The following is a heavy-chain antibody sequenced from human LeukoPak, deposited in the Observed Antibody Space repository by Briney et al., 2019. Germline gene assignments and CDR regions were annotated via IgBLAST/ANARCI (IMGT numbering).Heavy chain of an antibody. D-gene: IGHD2-15*01. CDR3: ASLGRALYYYYYYMDV. CDR1: GFTFSSYA. CDR2: ISYDGSNK. V-gene: IGHV3-30-3*01. Sequence: QTGGSLRLSCAASGFTFSSYAMHWVRQAPGKGLEWVAVISYDGSNKYYADSVKGRFTISRDNAKNSLYLQMNNLRAEDTAVYYCASLGRALYYYYYYMDVWGKGTTVTVSS. J-gene: IGHJ6*03.